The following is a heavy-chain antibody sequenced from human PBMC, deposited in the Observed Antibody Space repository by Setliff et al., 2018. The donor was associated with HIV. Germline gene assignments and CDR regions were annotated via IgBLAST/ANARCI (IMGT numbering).Heavy chain of an antibody. V-gene: IGHV4-61*01. CDR1: GGSINSTSYY. CDR2: IYYSGST. CDR3: ARILGDQGYYYGMDV. J-gene: IGHJ6*02. Sequence: SETLSLTCTVSGGSINSTSYYWSWIRQPPGKGLEWIGYIYYSGSTNYNPSLKSRVTISVDTSKNQFSLKLSSVIAADTAVYYCARILGDQGYYYGMDVWGQGTTVTVSS. D-gene: IGHD3-16*01.